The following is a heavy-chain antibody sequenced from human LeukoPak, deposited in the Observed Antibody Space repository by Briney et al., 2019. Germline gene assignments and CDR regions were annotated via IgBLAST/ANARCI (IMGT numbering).Heavy chain of an antibody. J-gene: IGHJ3*02. D-gene: IGHD3-22*01. Sequence: RPGGSLRLSCAASGFTFDDYGMSWVRQAPGKGLEWVSGINWNGGSTGYADSVKGRFTISRDNAKNSLYLQMNSLRAEDTALYYCERRSSGYYYGVGAFDIWGQGTMVTVSS. V-gene: IGHV3-20*04. CDR2: INWNGGST. CDR1: GFTFDDYG. CDR3: ERRSSGYYYGVGAFDI.